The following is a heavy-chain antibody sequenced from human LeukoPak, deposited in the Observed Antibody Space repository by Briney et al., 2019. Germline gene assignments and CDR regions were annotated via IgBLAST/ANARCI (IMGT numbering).Heavy chain of an antibody. J-gene: IGHJ3*02. Sequence: GASVKVSCKASGGTFSSYAISWVRQAPGQGLEWMGGIIPIFGTANYAQKFQGRVTITTDESTSTAYMELSSLSSEDTAVYYCAVNYYYDSSGYRRYDAFDIWGQGTMVTVPS. CDR3: AVNYYYDSSGYRRYDAFDI. D-gene: IGHD3-22*01. CDR1: GGTFSSYA. CDR2: IIPIFGTA. V-gene: IGHV1-69*05.